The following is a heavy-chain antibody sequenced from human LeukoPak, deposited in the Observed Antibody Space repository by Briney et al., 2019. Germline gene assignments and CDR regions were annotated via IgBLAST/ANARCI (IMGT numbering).Heavy chain of an antibody. J-gene: IGHJ4*02. Sequence: GGSLRLSCAVSGLTISNNYMSWVRQAPGKGLEWVSVIYPDGSSYYTDSVKGRFTISIDNSKNTVYLQMNSLRVDDTAVYFCARDRIGRSKDHWGQGSLVTVSS. V-gene: IGHV3-53*01. D-gene: IGHD1-14*01. CDR2: IYPDGSS. CDR1: GLTISNNY. CDR3: ARDRIGRSKDH.